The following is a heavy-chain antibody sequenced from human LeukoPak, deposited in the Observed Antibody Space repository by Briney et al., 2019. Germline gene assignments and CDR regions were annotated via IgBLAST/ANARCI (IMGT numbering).Heavy chain of an antibody. CDR3: ARGVRSSSPYGYYYYMDV. CDR1: GFTFSSYG. J-gene: IGHJ6*03. Sequence: PGGSLRLSCAASGFTFSSYGMHWVRQAPGKGLEWVAFIRYDGSNKYYADSVKGRFTISRDNSKNTLYLQMNSLRAEDTAVYYCARGVRSSSPYGYYYYMDVWGKGTTVTVSS. D-gene: IGHD6-6*01. V-gene: IGHV3-30*02. CDR2: IRYDGSNK.